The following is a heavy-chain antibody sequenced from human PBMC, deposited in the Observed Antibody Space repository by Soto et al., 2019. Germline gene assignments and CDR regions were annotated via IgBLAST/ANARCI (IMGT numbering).Heavy chain of an antibody. CDR1: GGSISNYY. V-gene: IGHV4-59*08. CDR3: ARHHDS. J-gene: IGHJ4*02. Sequence: QVQLQESGPGLVKPSETLSLTCTVSGGSISNYYWSWIRQPPGKGLEWIGYIYYSGSTNYNPSLKSRVTISVDTSKNQFSLKLSSVTAADTAVYYCARHHDSWCQGTLVTVSS. CDR2: IYYSGST.